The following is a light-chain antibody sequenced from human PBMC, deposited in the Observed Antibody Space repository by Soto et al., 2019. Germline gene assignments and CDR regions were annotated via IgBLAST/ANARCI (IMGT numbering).Light chain of an antibody. CDR1: QGISSA. V-gene: IGKV1-13*02. CDR2: DVF. Sequence: AIQVTQSPSSLSASVGDTVTITCRASQGISSAFAWYQQKPGKVPRLMLYDVFNLQSGVPSRFSGSGSGTDFTLTITRLQTEDFATYYWQQLETYPFTFGQGTRLEGK. J-gene: IGKJ5*01. CDR3: QQLETYPFT.